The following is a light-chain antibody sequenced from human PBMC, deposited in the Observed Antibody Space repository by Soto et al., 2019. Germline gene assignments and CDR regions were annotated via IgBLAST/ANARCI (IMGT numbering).Light chain of an antibody. CDR3: SSYTTSSTLV. J-gene: IGLJ3*02. CDR1: GSDIGGYSY. V-gene: IGLV2-14*01. CDR2: DVS. Sequence: QSVLTQPASVSGSPGQSITISCTGTGSDIGGYSYVSWYQQHPGKAPKLMIYDVSNRPSGVSNRFSGSKSGNTASLTISGLQAEDEADYYCSSYTTSSTLVFGGGTKVTVL.